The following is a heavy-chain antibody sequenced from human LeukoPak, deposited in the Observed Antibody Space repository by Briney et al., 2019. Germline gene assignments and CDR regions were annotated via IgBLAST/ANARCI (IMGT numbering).Heavy chain of an antibody. D-gene: IGHD2-2*01. Sequence: PSETLSLTCAVYGGSFSGYYWSWIRQPPGTGLEWIGEISHSGSTNYNPSLKSRVTISVDTSKNQFSLKLSSVTAADTAVYYCARGPYCSSTSCSIAGAFDIWGQGTMVTVSS. CDR1: GGSFSGYY. CDR3: ARGPYCSSTSCSIAGAFDI. V-gene: IGHV4-34*01. CDR2: ISHSGST. J-gene: IGHJ3*02.